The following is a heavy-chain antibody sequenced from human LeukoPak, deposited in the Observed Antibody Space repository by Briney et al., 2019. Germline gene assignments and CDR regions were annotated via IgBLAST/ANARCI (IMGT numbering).Heavy chain of an antibody. CDR2: ISSSGSTI. CDR1: GFTFSNYE. D-gene: IGHD1-26*01. V-gene: IGHV3-48*03. Sequence: PGGSLRLSCAASGFTFSNYEMNWVRQAPGKGLEWVSYISSSGSTIYYADSVKGRFTISRDNARNTLYLQMNSLRAEDTAVYYCAKGYSGSPRDYFDYWGQGTLVTVSS. J-gene: IGHJ4*02. CDR3: AKGYSGSPRDYFDY.